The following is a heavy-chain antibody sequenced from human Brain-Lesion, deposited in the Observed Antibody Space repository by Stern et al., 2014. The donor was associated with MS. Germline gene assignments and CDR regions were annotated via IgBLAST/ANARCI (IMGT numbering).Heavy chain of an antibody. V-gene: IGHV4-30-2*01. CDR2: IYHSGTP. D-gene: IGHD4-23*01. J-gene: IGHJ3*02. CDR1: GGSIGSGGHS. Sequence: QLQLQESGSGLVKPSQTLSLTCVVSGGSIGSGGHSWSWIRQPPGQGLEWGGYIYHSGTPFYNPSLEIRVPISIDRSKNQFSLKLISVTAADAAVYYCARTSVVTPSDDVFDIWGQGTMVTVSS. CDR3: ARTSVVTPSDDVFDI.